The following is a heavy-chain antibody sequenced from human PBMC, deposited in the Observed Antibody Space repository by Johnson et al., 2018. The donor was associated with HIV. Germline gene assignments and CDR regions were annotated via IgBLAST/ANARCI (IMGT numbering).Heavy chain of an antibody. CDR2: IFTVGDV. D-gene: IGHD5-24*01. V-gene: IGHV3-66*01. Sequence: VQLVESGGGLVQPGGSLRLSCAASGITVSSNYMSWVRQAPGTGLEWVSVIFTVGDVYYAASVKGRFTISRANSKNTMYLQMTSLRAEDAAVYYCVKDVGDGYNRGGVFDFRGQGTMVTVSS. J-gene: IGHJ3*01. CDR3: VKDVGDGYNRGGVFDF. CDR1: GITVSSNY.